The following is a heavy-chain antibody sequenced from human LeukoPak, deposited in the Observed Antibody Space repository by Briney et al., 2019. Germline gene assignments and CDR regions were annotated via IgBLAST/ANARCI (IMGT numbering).Heavy chain of an antibody. V-gene: IGHV1-45*02. CDR2: ITPFNGNT. CDR3: ASTGRPNYGMDV. CDR1: GYTFTSYY. Sequence: SVKVSCKASGYTFTSYYMHWVRQAPGQALEWMGWITPFNGNTNYAQKFQDRVTITRDRSMSTAYMELSSLRSEDTAMYYCASTGRPNYGMDVWGQGTTVTVSS. J-gene: IGHJ6*02. D-gene: IGHD3-10*01.